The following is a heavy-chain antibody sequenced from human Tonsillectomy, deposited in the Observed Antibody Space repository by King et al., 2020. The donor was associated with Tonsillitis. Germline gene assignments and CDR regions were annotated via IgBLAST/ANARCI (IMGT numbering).Heavy chain of an antibody. CDR1: GGTFSSYA. V-gene: IGHV1-69*09. CDR2: IIPILGIA. J-gene: IGHJ4*02. Sequence: VQLVESGAEVKKPGSSVKVSCKASGGTFSSYAISWVRQAPGQGLEWMGRIIPILGIANYAQKFQGRVTITADKSTSTAYMELSSLRSEDTAVYYCARGELDYAVKGSFDYWGQGTLVTVSS. CDR3: ARGELDYAVKGSFDY. D-gene: IGHD3-16*01.